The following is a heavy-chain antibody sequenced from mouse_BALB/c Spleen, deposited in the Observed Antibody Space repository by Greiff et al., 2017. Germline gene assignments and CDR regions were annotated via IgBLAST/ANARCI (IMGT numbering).Heavy chain of an antibody. CDR2: INPNNGGT. Sequence: VQLQQSGPELVKPGASVKIPCKASGYTFTDYNMDWVKQSHGKSLEWIGDINPNNGGTIYNQKFKGKATLTVDKSSSTAYMELRSLTSEDTAVYYCARLDYDPPYAMDYWGQGTSVTVSS. V-gene: IGHV1-18*01. CDR3: ARLDYDPPYAMDY. D-gene: IGHD2-4*01. CDR1: GYTFTDYN. J-gene: IGHJ4*01.